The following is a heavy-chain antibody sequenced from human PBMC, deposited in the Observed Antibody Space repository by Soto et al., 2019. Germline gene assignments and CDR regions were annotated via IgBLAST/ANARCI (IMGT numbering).Heavy chain of an antibody. CDR3: VRPYYSSSWFPFDR. J-gene: IGHJ4*02. CDR1: GFDFGDYY. Sequence: GGSLRLSCTGSGFDFGDYYMSWIRQAPGKGLEWVSYIDSGDGTTYYTDSVKGRFTISRDNAKKKVYLQMSSLRVEDTALYYWVRPYYSSSWFPFDRWGQGTLVTVSS. D-gene: IGHD6-13*01. CDR2: IDSGDGTT. V-gene: IGHV3-11*01.